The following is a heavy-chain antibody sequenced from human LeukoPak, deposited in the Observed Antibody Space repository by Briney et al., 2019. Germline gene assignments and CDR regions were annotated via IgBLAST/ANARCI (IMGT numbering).Heavy chain of an antibody. Sequence: GGSLRLSCAAAGFTFSSYGMHWVRQAPGKGLEWVAFIRYDGSNKYYADSVKGRFAISRDNAENTVNLQIYSLKAEDTAVYYCARGVPGGWYFDLWGRATLVTVSP. J-gene: IGHJ2*01. CDR1: GFTFSSYG. CDR2: IRYDGSNK. D-gene: IGHD3-16*01. CDR3: ARGVPGGWYFDL. V-gene: IGHV3-30*02.